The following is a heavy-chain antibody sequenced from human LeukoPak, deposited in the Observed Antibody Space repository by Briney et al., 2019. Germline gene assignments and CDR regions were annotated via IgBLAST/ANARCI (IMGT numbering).Heavy chain of an antibody. J-gene: IGHJ6*03. CDR2: ISAYNGNT. D-gene: IGHD6-13*01. CDR3: ARVWPSSSWYSYVYYYYMDV. Sequence: GASVKVSCKASGYTFTSYGISWVRQAPGQGLEWMGWISAYNGNTNYAQKLQGRVTMTTDTSTSTAYMELRSLRSDDTAVYYCARVWPSSSWYSYVYYYYMDVWGKGTTVTVSS. V-gene: IGHV1-18*01. CDR1: GYTFTSYG.